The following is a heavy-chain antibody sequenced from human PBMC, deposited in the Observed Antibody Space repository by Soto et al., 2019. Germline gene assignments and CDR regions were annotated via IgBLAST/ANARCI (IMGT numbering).Heavy chain of an antibody. CDR2: INHSGST. D-gene: IGHD1-26*01. Sequence: SETLSLTCAVYGGSFSVYYWSWIRQPPGKGLEWIGEINHSGSTNYNPSLKSRVTISVDTSKNQFSLKLSSVTAADTAVYYCARAGDLGATSYYYGMDVWGQGTTVTVSS. CDR3: ARAGDLGATSYYYGMDV. CDR1: GGSFSVYY. V-gene: IGHV4-34*01. J-gene: IGHJ6*02.